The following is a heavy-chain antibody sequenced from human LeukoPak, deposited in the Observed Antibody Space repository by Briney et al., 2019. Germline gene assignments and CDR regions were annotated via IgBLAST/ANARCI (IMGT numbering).Heavy chain of an antibody. J-gene: IGHJ4*02. Sequence: PGGSLRASRAASGSTFSSFAMHWVRQAPGKGLEWVALVSYDGSNESYADSVKGRFTISRDNSKNTLYLQMNSLRADDTAVYYCTRKMVETFDYWGQGTLVTVSS. CDR3: TRKMVETFDY. CDR1: GSTFSSFA. CDR2: VSYDGSNE. V-gene: IGHV3-30-3*01. D-gene: IGHD2-8*01.